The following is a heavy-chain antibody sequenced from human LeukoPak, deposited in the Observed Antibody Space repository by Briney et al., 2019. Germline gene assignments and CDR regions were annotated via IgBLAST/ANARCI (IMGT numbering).Heavy chain of an antibody. V-gene: IGHV1-69*04. J-gene: IGHJ6*02. D-gene: IGHD5-24*01. CDR2: IIPILGIA. Sequence: ASVKVSCKASGGTFSSYAISWVRQAPGQGLEWMGRIIPILGIANYAQKFQGRVTITADKSTSTAYMELSSLRSEDTAVYYCARNRRDGYAIPVYYGMDVWGQGTTVTVSS. CDR1: GGTFSSYA. CDR3: ARNRRDGYAIPVYYGMDV.